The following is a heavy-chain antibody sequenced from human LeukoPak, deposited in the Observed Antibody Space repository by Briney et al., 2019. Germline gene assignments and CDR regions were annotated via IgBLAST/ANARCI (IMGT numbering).Heavy chain of an antibody. CDR2: IYYSGST. D-gene: IGHD3-22*01. J-gene: IGHJ4*02. CDR1: GGSISSSSYY. Sequence: SETLSLTCTVSGGSISSSSYYWGWIRQPPGKGLEWIGSIYYSGSTYYNPSLKSRVTISVDTSKNQFSLKLSSVTAADTAVYYCARRHYDSSGYYLFDYWGQGTLVTVSS. V-gene: IGHV4-39*07. CDR3: ARRHYDSSGYYLFDY.